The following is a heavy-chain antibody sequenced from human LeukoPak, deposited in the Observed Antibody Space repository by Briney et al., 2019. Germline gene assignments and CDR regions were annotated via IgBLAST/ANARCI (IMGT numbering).Heavy chain of an antibody. D-gene: IGHD3-10*01. J-gene: IGHJ4*02. CDR3: ARHYGSGSYFFLEELEPFDY. Sequence: GGSLRLSCAASGFTFSSYEMNWVRQAPGKGLEWVSYISSSGSTIYYADSVKGRFTISRDNAKNSLYLQMNSLRAEDTAVYYCARHYGSGSYFFLEELEPFDYWGQGTLVTVSS. CDR1: GFTFSSYE. CDR2: ISSSGSTI. V-gene: IGHV3-48*03.